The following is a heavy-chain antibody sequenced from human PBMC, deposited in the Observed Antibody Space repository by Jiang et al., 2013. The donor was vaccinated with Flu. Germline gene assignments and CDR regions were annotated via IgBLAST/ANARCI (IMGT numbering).Heavy chain of an antibody. Sequence: PPGKGLEWIGYIYYGGITNYNPSLKSRVTISIDTSKNQFSLKLSSVTAADTAVYYCARVPYYCSGGSCYGMDVWGQGTTVTVSS. V-gene: IGHV4-59*01. J-gene: IGHJ6*02. CDR2: IYYGGIT. CDR3: ARVPYYCSGGSCYGMDV. D-gene: IGHD2-15*01.